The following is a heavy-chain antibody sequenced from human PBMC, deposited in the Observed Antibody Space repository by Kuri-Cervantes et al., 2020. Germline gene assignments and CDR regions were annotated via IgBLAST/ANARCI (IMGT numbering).Heavy chain of an antibody. CDR1: GGTFSSYA. Sequence: SVKVSCKASGGTFSSYAISWVRQAPGQGLEWMGGIIPIFGTANYAQKFQGRVTITADESTSTAYMELSSLRSEDTAVYYCAREYQDSSGYLGALHDAFDIWGQGTMVTDSS. CDR2: IIPIFGTA. CDR3: AREYQDSSGYLGALHDAFDI. V-gene: IGHV1-69*13. J-gene: IGHJ3*02. D-gene: IGHD3-22*01.